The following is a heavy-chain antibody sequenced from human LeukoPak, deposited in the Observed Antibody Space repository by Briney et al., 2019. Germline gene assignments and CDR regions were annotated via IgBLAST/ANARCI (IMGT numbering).Heavy chain of an antibody. Sequence: SETLSLTCGVSGYSISRGYYWAWIRQPPGKGLEWIGTIYHIGSTYYTPSLGSRVTISVDTSKNEFSQNLKSVTAADTAVYYCARAGWIITSGIDYWGQGALVTVSS. CDR2: IYHIGST. V-gene: IGHV4-38-2*01. CDR3: ARAGWIITSGIDY. J-gene: IGHJ4*02. CDR1: GYSISRGYY. D-gene: IGHD3-10*01.